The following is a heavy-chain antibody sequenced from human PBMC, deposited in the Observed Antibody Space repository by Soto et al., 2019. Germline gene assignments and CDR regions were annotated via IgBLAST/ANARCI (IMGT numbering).Heavy chain of an antibody. J-gene: IGHJ5*02. CDR1: GGSISSYY. CDR2: IYYSGST. D-gene: IGHD2-15*01. V-gene: IGHV4-59*08. Sequence: SETLSLTCTVSGGSISSYYWSWIRQPPGKGLEWIGYIYYSGSTNYNPSLKSRVTISVDTSKNQFSLKLSSVTAADTAVYYCARLGVGDWFDPSGQGTLVTVSS. CDR3: ARLGVGDWFDP.